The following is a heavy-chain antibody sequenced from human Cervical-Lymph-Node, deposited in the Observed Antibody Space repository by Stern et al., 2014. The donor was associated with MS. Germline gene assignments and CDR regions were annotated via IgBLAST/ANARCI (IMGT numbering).Heavy chain of an antibody. CDR3: ARGHIPYAYNYLFDY. Sequence: VQLVESGGGVVQPGTSLRLSCAASGFTFSSYGMHWVRQAPGKGLEWVSLAWCDGSTAYYTNSVKGRFTIPRDNSKHNLSLQLNSLTAEDTAVYYCARGHIPYAYNYLFDYWGQGTLVTVSS. D-gene: IGHD5-24*01. CDR2: AWCDGSTA. V-gene: IGHV3-33*01. CDR1: GFTFSSYG. J-gene: IGHJ4*02.